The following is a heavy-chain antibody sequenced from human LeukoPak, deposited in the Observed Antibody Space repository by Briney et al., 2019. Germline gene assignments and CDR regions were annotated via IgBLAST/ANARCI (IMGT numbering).Heavy chain of an antibody. CDR1: GFTFSSYS. D-gene: IGHD6-13*01. Sequence: GGSLRLSCAASGFTFSSYSMNWVRQAPGKGLEWVSSISSSSSYIYYADSVKGRFTTSRDNAKNSLYLQMNSLRAEDTAVYYCARDGRYSSSWSYYFDYWGQGTLVAVSS. V-gene: IGHV3-21*01. CDR3: ARDGRYSSSWSYYFDY. CDR2: ISSSSSYI. J-gene: IGHJ4*02.